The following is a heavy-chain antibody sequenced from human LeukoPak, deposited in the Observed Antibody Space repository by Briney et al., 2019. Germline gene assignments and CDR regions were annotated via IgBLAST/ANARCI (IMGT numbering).Heavy chain of an antibody. V-gene: IGHV3-21*01. CDR1: GFTFSSYS. CDR3: ARANRGDAFDI. J-gene: IGHJ3*02. CDR2: ISSSSSYI. D-gene: IGHD2/OR15-2a*01. Sequence: GGSLRLSCAASGFTFSSYSMNWVRQAPGEGLEWVSSISSSSSYIYYADSVKGRFTISRDNAKNSLYLQMNSLRAEDTAVYYCARANRGDAFDIWGQGTMVTVSS.